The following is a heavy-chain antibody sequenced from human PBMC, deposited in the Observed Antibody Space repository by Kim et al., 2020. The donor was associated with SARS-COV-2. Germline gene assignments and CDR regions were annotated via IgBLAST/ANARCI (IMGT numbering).Heavy chain of an antibody. J-gene: IGHJ4*02. CDR1: GFTFSSYG. CDR3: AKGFYGDYYFDY. D-gene: IGHD4-17*01. CDR2: ISYDGSNK. V-gene: IGHV3-30*18. Sequence: GGSLRLSCAASGFTFSSYGMHWVRQAPGKGLEWVAVISYDGSNKYYADSVKGRFTISRDNSKNTLYLQMNSLRAEDTAVYYCAKGFYGDYYFDYWGQGTLVTVSS.